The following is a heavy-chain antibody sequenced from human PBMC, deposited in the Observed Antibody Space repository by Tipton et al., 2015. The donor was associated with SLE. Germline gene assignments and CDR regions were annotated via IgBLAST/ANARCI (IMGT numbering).Heavy chain of an antibody. D-gene: IGHD3-16*01. V-gene: IGHV4-31*02. CDR3: GARGAFDI. CDR1: GGSISSAGYY. CDR2: IFYSGGT. Sequence: LRLSCTVSGGSISSAGYYWSWIRQHPGKGLEGIGYIFYSGGTYYNPSLKSRVSISLETSKNQFSLRLSSVTAADTAVYFCGARGAFDIWGRGTMVTVSS. J-gene: IGHJ3*02.